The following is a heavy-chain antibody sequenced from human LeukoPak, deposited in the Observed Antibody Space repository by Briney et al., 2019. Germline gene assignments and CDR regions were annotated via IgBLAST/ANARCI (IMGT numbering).Heavy chain of an antibody. CDR3: AXDXXYYGPGSSPQY. D-gene: IGHD3-10*01. J-gene: IGHJ4*02. CDR1: GFTFSNYA. CDR2: ISYDGSTK. V-gene: IGHV3-30*03. Sequence: GGSLRLSCEASGFTFSNYAMHWVRRAPGKGLEWVALISYDGSTKHYADSVKGRFTISRDNSKNTLSLQINSLRSEDTAVYYCAXDXXYYGPGSSPQYWGQGTLVTVSS.